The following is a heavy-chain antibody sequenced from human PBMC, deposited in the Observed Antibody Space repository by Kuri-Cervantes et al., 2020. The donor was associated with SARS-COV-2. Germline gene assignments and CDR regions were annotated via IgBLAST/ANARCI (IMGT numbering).Heavy chain of an antibody. Sequence: ASVKVSCKASGYTFTAYYMHWVRQAPGQGLEWMGWINPDSGGSNYAQKFQGRVTVTRDTSASTAYMELSRLRSDDTAVYYCARDLAWGGYYMDVWGKGTTVTVSS. J-gene: IGHJ6*03. CDR3: ARDLAWGGYYMDV. CDR1: GYTFTAYY. D-gene: IGHD7-27*01. CDR2: INPDSGGS. V-gene: IGHV1-2*02.